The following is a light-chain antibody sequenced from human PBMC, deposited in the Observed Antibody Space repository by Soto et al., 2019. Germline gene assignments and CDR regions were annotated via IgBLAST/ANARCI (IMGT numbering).Light chain of an antibody. CDR2: EVS. V-gene: IGLV2-8*01. CDR3: SSYAGSDVFV. Sequence: SVLTQPASAAGSTGQSVDISCTGTSSDVGAYNYVAWYQQHPGKVPKLMIYEVSKRPSGVPDRFSGSKSGNTASLTVSGLQADDEADYYCSSYAGSDVFVFGTGTKVTVL. J-gene: IGLJ1*01. CDR1: SSDVGAYNY.